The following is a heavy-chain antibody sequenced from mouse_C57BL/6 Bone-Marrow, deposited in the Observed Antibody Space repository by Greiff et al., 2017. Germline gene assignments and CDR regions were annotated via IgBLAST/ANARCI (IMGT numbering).Heavy chain of an antibody. J-gene: IGHJ3*01. D-gene: IGHD2-3*01. CDR1: GYAFTNYL. CDR2: INPGRGGT. CDR3: TRVGWLLRWFAY. Sequence: QVQLQQSGAELVRPGTSVKVSCKASGYAFTNYLIEWVKQRPGQGLAWIGVINPGRGGTNYNEQFKGKATLTADKSSSTAYMQLSSLTSEDSAVYFCTRVGWLLRWFAYWGQGTLVTVSA. V-gene: IGHV1-54*01.